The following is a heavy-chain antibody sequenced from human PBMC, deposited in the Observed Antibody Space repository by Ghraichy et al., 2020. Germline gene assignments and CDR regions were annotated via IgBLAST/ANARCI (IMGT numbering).Heavy chain of an antibody. CDR2: IYYSGST. D-gene: IGHD3-9*01. CDR3: ARHTFGTYYDILTGYYKTWFDP. J-gene: IGHJ5*02. Sequence: SETLSLTCTVSGGSISSSSYYWGWIRQPPGKGLEWIGSIYYSGSTYYNPSLKSRVTISVDTSKNQFSLKLSSVTAADTAVYYCARHTFGTYYDILTGYYKTWFDPWGQGTLVTVSS. CDR1: GGSISSSSYY. V-gene: IGHV4-39*01.